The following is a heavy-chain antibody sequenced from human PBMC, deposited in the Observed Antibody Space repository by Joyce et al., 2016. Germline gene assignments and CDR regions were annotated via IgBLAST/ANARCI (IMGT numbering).Heavy chain of an antibody. V-gene: IGHV3-53*01. CDR1: WFTVRTNY. CDR2: IYSAGST. J-gene: IGHJ3*02. Sequence: EVQLVESGGGLIQPGGSLRLSCAASWFTVRTNYMPWVRQAPGKGLECVSVIYSAGSTYYADSVKGRFTISRDNSKNTLFLQMNSLRAEDTALYYCARVYYDSSGYYDAFDIWGQGTMVTVSS. D-gene: IGHD3-22*01. CDR3: ARVYYDSSGYYDAFDI.